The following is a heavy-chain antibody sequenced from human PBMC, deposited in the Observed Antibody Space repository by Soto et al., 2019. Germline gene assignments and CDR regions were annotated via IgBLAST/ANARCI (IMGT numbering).Heavy chain of an antibody. J-gene: IGHJ4*02. Sequence: LILSCAASGFAFSDYARIWTPQVLGKGLEWVSGLYGSGCVIDYADSVMGRFTISRLNSAYSVCLQMTDLRVEDSAGDWCGLEGLPIHGGWLANAWGQGTGVSASS. CDR2: LYGSGCVI. CDR3: GLEGLPIHGGWLANA. CDR1: GFAFSDYA. D-gene: IGHD5-12*01. V-gene: IGHV3-23*01.